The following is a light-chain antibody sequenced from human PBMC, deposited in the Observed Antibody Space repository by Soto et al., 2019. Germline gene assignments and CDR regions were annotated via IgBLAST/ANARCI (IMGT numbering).Light chain of an antibody. V-gene: IGLV1-51*01. CDR1: SSNIGTNY. J-gene: IGLJ3*02. CDR2: DFN. Sequence: QSVLTQPPSMSADPGQKVSISCSGSSSNIGTNYVGWYYQVPGTALKLLIYDFNKRPSGIPDRFSASKSGTSATLVITGLQAGDEAVYYCGTWDTKLGARVFGGGTKLTVL. CDR3: GTWDTKLGARV.